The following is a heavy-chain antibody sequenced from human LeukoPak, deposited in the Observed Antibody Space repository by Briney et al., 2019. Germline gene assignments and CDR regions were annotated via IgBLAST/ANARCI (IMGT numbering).Heavy chain of an antibody. CDR3: ARHAIAATGDNFDY. J-gene: IGHJ4*02. Sequence: PSETLSLTCTVSGGSISSYYWSWIRQPPGKGLEWIGYIYYSGSTNYNPSLESRVTISVDTSKNQFSLKLSSVTAADTAVYYCARHAIAATGDNFDYWGQGTLVTVSS. D-gene: IGHD6-13*01. V-gene: IGHV4-59*08. CDR2: IYYSGST. CDR1: GGSISSYY.